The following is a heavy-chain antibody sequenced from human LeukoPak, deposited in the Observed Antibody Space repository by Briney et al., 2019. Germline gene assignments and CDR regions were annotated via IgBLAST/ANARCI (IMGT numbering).Heavy chain of an antibody. J-gene: IGHJ4*02. V-gene: IGHV3-30-3*01. CDR1: GFTFSSYA. Sequence: PGGSLRLSCAASGFTFSSYAMHWVRQAPGKGLEWVAVISYDGSNKYYADSVKGRFTISRDNSKNTLYLQMNSLRAEGTAVYYCARDAPVPPFNIAVAGNDYWGQGTLVTVSS. D-gene: IGHD6-19*01. CDR2: ISYDGSNK. CDR3: ARDAPVPPFNIAVAGNDY.